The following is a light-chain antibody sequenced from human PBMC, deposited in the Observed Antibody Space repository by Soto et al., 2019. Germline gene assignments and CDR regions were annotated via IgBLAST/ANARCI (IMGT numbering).Light chain of an antibody. Sequence: DIQMTQSPSSLSASVGDRVTITCRASQSVRTYLNWYQRKPGKAPKVLIYGASALQSGVTSRFRGSVSETDFTLTVSSLEPEDFATYYCQQSFTTPYTFGQGTKLDIK. CDR1: QSVRTY. CDR2: GAS. CDR3: QQSFTTPYT. V-gene: IGKV1-39*01. J-gene: IGKJ2*01.